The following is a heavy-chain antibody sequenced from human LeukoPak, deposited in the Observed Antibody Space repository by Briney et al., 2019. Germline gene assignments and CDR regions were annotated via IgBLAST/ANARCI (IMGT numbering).Heavy chain of an antibody. V-gene: IGHV3-66*01. CDR1: GFTFSSYA. J-gene: IGHJ4*02. CDR2: IYSGGST. CDR3: ARDTIRDGYPEWFDY. Sequence: PGGSLRLSCAASGFTFSSYAMSWVRQAPGKGLEWVSVIYSGGSTYYADSVKGRFTISRDNSKNTLYLQMNSLRAEDTAVYYCARDTIRDGYPEWFDYWGQGTLVTVSS. D-gene: IGHD5-24*01.